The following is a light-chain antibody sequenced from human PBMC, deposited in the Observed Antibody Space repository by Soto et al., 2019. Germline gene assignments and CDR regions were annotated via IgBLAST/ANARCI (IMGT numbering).Light chain of an antibody. CDR2: EVS. J-gene: IGLJ1*01. V-gene: IGLV2-14*03. Sequence: PSQSHHNTCNGTNSDVGAYDFVSWYQQHPDKAPKLMIYEVSNRPSGVSHRFSGSKSVNTATLTISGLQAEDEADYYCSSYTTSSTRVLGTGTKVTVL. CDR1: NSDVGAYDF. CDR3: SSYTTSSTRV.